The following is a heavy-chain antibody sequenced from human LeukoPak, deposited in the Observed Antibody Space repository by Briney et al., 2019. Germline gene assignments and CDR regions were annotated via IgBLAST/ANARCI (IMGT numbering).Heavy chain of an antibody. CDR1: GGAFSGYY. V-gene: IGHV4-34*01. J-gene: IGHJ5*02. D-gene: IGHD3-22*01. CDR2: INHSGST. Sequence: SETLSLTCAGYGGAFSGYYWRWIRQPPGKGLEWIGEINHSGSTNYNPSLKSRVTISVDTSKNQFSLKLSSVTAADTAVYYCARGLQDYYDSSGYYVAWGQGTLVTVSS. CDR3: ARGLQDYYDSSGYYVA.